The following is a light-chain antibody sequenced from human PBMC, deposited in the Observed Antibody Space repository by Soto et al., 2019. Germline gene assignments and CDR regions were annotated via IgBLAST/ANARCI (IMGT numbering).Light chain of an antibody. CDR1: SSDVGSYNL. V-gene: IGLV2-23*02. CDR3: CSYAGSSTVV. Sequence: QSALTQPASVSGSPGQSITISCTGTSSDVGSYNLVSWYQQHPGKAPKLMIYEVSKRPSGVSNRFSGSKSGNTASLTISGLQADDEADYYCCSYAGSSTVVFGGVTKLTVL. J-gene: IGLJ2*01. CDR2: EVS.